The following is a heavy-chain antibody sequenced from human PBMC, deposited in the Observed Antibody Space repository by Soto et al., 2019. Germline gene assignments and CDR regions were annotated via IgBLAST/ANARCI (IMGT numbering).Heavy chain of an antibody. CDR1: GYTFTGYY. J-gene: IGHJ5*02. CDR2: INPNSGGT. D-gene: IGHD3-22*01. CDR3: ARVSSARFGSNRSMIVVVSWFDP. V-gene: IGHV1-2*02. Sequence: ASVKVSCKASGYTFTGYYMHWVRQAPGQGLEWMGWINPNSGGTNYAQKFQGRVTMTRDTSISTAYMELSRLRSDDTAVYYCARVSSARFGSNRSMIVVVSWFDPWSQGTLVTVSS.